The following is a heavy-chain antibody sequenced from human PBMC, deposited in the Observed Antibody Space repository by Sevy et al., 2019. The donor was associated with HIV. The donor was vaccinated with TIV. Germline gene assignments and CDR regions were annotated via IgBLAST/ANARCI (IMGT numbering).Heavy chain of an antibody. D-gene: IGHD3-22*01. V-gene: IGHV1-69*06. CDR3: ARATGGDYYDSSGYYNYYYMDV. J-gene: IGHJ6*03. Sequence: ASVKVSCKASGGTFSSYAISWVRQAPGQGLEWMGGIIPIFGTANYAPKFQGRVTITADKSTSTAYMELISLRSEDTAVDYCARATGGDYYDSSGYYNYYYMDVWGKGTTVTVSS. CDR2: IIPIFGTA. CDR1: GGTFSSYA.